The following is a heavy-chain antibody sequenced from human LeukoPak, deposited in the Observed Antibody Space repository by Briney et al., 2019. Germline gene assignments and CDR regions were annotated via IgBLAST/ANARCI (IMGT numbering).Heavy chain of an antibody. CDR3: AKGIGYYGSGSSHYFDY. D-gene: IGHD3-10*01. Sequence: GGSLRLSCAASGFTFSSYAMSWVRQAPGKGLEWVSAISGSGGSTYYADSVKGRFTISRDNSKNTLYLQMNSLRAEDTAIYYCAKGIGYYGSGSSHYFDYWGQGTLVTVSS. CDR2: ISGSGGST. J-gene: IGHJ4*02. V-gene: IGHV3-23*01. CDR1: GFTFSSYA.